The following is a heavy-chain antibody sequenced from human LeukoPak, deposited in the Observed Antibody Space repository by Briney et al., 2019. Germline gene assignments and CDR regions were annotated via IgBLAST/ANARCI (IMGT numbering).Heavy chain of an antibody. CDR2: IYSGGRT. D-gene: IGHD6-13*01. J-gene: IGHJ4*02. V-gene: IGHV3-66*01. CDR1: GFTVSRNY. CDR3: ARAGPSSSWHQFDY. Sequence: GSLRLSCAASGFTVSRNYMSWVRQAPGKGLEWASVIYSGGRTYYADSVKGRFTISRDNSKNTLYLQMNSLRAEETAVYYCARAGPSSSWHQFDYWGQGTLVTVSS.